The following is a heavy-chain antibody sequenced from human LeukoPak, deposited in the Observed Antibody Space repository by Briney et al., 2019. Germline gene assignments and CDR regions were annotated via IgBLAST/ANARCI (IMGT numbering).Heavy chain of an antibody. CDR1: GDIFASNNGA. Sequence: SQTLSLTCALSGDIFASNNGAWHWIRQSPSRGLEWLGRTYYRSKLCNDYAMPMKGRISINPDTSKNQFSLQVNSVTPEDTAIYYCARDLGTSGWYTFDYWGQGTLVTVSS. V-gene: IGHV6-1*01. D-gene: IGHD6-19*01. CDR3: ARDLGTSGWYTFDY. J-gene: IGHJ4*02. CDR2: TYYRSKLCN.